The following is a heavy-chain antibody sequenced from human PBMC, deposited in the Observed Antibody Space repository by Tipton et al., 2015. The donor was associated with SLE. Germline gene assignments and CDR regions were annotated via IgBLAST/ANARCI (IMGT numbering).Heavy chain of an antibody. J-gene: IGHJ1*01. CDR1: GGSISTYY. D-gene: IGHD5-24*01. Sequence: TLSLTCTVSGGSISTYYWSWIRQPPGRGLEWIGFIYYGGTANNNPSLKSRVTISVDTSKNQFSLSLRSVTAADTAVYYCATLPIVEMARAYWGQGTLVTVSS. CDR2: IYYGGTA. V-gene: IGHV4-59*12. CDR3: ATLPIVEMARAY.